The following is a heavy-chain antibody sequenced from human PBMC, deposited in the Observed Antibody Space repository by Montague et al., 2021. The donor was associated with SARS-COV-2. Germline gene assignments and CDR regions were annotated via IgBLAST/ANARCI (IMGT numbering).Heavy chain of an antibody. CDR3: ARDTVDTMILVEDGEPAFDI. CDR2: ISSSSSYI. Sequence: SLRLSCAASGFTFSSYSMNWVRQAPGKGLEWVSSISSSSSYIYYADSVKGRFTISRDNAKNSLYLQMNSLRAEDTAVYYCARDTVDTMILVEDGEPAFDIWGQGTMVTVSS. J-gene: IGHJ3*02. V-gene: IGHV3-21*01. D-gene: IGHD3-22*01. CDR1: GFTFSSYS.